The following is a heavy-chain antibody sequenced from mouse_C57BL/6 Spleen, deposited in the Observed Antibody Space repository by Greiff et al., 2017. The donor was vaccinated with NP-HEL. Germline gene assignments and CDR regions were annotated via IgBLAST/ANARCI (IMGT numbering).Heavy chain of an antibody. V-gene: IGHV3-6*01. Sequence: VQLKESGPGLVKPSQSLSLTCSVTGYSITSGYYWNWIRQFPGNKLEWMGYISYDGSNNYHPSLKNRISITRDTSKNQFFLKLNSVTTEDTATYYCARDQGGYGPWFAYWGQGTLVTVSA. CDR3: ARDQGGYGPWFAY. D-gene: IGHD2-2*01. CDR1: GYSITSGYY. J-gene: IGHJ3*01. CDR2: ISYDGSN.